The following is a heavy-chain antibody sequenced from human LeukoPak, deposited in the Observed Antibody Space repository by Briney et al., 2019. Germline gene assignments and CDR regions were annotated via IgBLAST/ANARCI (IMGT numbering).Heavy chain of an antibody. J-gene: IGHJ4*02. D-gene: IGHD6-19*01. Sequence: GGSLRLSCTASGFTFSNFWMGWVRQAPGKGLEWMANIKQDETEKFYLGSVKGRFTISIDNAKNSLYLQMNSLRAEDTAVYYCAKMSYGVAGKPYLDYWGQGTLVTVSS. CDR1: GFTFSNFW. V-gene: IGHV3-7*03. CDR3: AKMSYGVAGKPYLDY. CDR2: IKQDETEK.